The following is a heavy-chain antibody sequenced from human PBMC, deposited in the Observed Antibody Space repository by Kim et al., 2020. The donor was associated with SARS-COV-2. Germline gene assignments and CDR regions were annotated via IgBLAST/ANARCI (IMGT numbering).Heavy chain of an antibody. J-gene: IGHJ3*02. Sequence: GGSLRLSCAASGFTFSSYGMHWVRQAPGKGLEWVAVISYDGSNKYYADSVKGRFTISRDNSKNTLYLQMNSLRAEDTAVYYCAKSMLGFWSGYYSGAFDIWGQGTMVTVSS. V-gene: IGHV3-30*18. CDR3: AKSMLGFWSGYYSGAFDI. CDR2: ISYDGSNK. D-gene: IGHD3-3*01. CDR1: GFTFSSYG.